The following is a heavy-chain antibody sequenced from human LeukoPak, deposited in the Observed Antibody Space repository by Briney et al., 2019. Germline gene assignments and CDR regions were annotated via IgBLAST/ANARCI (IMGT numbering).Heavy chain of an antibody. J-gene: IGHJ4*02. CDR3: ARPYSSGSYDY. Sequence: PGESLKISCAASGFTFSSYWMGWVRQAPGKGLEWVVNINQGGSEKYYVDSVKGRFTISRDNAKNSLFLQMNSLRAEDTAVYYCARPYSSGSYDYWGQGTLVTASS. V-gene: IGHV3-7*01. CDR2: INQGGSEK. CDR1: GFTFSSYW. D-gene: IGHD1-26*01.